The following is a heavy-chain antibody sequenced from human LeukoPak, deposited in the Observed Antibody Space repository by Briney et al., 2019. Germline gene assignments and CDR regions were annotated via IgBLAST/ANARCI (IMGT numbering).Heavy chain of an antibody. CDR2: INHSGST. J-gene: IGHJ4*02. CDR1: GGSISSSSYY. Sequence: QSSETLSLTCTVSGGSISSSSYYWGWIRQPPGKGLEWIGEINHSGSTNYNPSLKSRVTISGDTSKNQFSLRLSSVTAADTAVYYCARASYSYDINGWVPFDYWGQGTLVTVSS. CDR3: ARASYSYDINGWVPFDY. V-gene: IGHV4-39*07. D-gene: IGHD3-22*01.